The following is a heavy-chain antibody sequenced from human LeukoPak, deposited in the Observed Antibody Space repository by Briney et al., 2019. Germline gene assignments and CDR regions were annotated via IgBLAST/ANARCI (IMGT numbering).Heavy chain of an antibody. CDR1: GYTFTGYY. Sequence: ASVKVSCKASGYTFTGYYMHWVRQAPGQGLEWMGWINPNSGGTNYAQKFQGRVTMTRDTSISTAYMELSRLRSDDTAVYYCAPGRLYDSSGYLDDAFDIWGQGTMVTVSS. CDR3: APGRLYDSSGYLDDAFDI. D-gene: IGHD3-22*01. CDR2: INPNSGGT. J-gene: IGHJ3*02. V-gene: IGHV1-2*02.